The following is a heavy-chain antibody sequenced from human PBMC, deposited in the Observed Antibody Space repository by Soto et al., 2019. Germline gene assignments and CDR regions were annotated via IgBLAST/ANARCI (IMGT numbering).Heavy chain of an antibody. Sequence: QVQLVQSAAEVKKPGASLRLSCRTSGGTFNSDTINWVRRAPGQGLEWVGGIMAIFEKRNYAQKFLVRVTITADESTRTAYLELSGLTIEDTVVYYCASERASGHHDVWGQGTPVTVSS. CDR1: GGTFNSDT. J-gene: IGHJ4*02. D-gene: IGHD1-1*01. CDR2: IMAIFEKR. CDR3: ASERASGHHDV. V-gene: IGHV1-69*01.